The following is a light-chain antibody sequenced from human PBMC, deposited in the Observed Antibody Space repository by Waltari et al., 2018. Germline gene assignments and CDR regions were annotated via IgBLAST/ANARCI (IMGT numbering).Light chain of an antibody. CDR3: CSFAAGYAVA. CDR1: NRAPAYDY. Sequence: QSALTQPRSVSGSPGQSVTIPCTGVNRAPAYDYFSWYQQPPGKAPTLLIFDVNKRPLGVPDRFSGSKSGHTASLTISGLQTEDEADYYCCSFAAGYAVAFGGGTKVTV. V-gene: IGLV2-11*01. J-gene: IGLJ2*01. CDR2: DVN.